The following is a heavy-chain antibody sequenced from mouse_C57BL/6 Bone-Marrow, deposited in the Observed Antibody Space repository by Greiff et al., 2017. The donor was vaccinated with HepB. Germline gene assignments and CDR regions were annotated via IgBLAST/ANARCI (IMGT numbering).Heavy chain of an antibody. CDR2: INPNNGGT. CDR1: GYTFTDYN. J-gene: IGHJ1*03. CDR3: ARPYYYGSSRYWYFDV. Sequence: EVQLQQSGPELVKPGASVKIPCKASGYTFTDYNMDWVKQSHGKSLEWIGDINPNNGGTIYNQKFKGKATLTVDKSSSTAYMELRLLTSEDTAVYYCARPYYYGSSRYWYFDVWGTGTTVTVSS. V-gene: IGHV1-18*01. D-gene: IGHD1-1*01.